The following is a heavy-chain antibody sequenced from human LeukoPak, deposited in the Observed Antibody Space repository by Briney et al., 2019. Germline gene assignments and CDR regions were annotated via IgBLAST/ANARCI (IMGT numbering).Heavy chain of an antibody. CDR3: ARDLMVGCSGGSCPIDY. D-gene: IGHD2-15*01. J-gene: IGHJ4*02. V-gene: IGHV3-20*04. CDR1: GFTVSSNY. Sequence: RAGGSLRLSCAASGFTVSSNYMSWVRQAPGKGLEWVSGINWNGGSTGYADSVKGRFTISRDNAKNSLYLQMNSLRAEDTALYYCARDLMVGCSGGSCPIDYWGQGTLVTVSS. CDR2: INWNGGST.